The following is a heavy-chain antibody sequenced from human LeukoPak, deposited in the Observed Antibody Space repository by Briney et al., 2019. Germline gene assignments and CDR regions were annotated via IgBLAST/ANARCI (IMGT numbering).Heavy chain of an antibody. D-gene: IGHD3-16*01. CDR3: AKDGSWGDYYFYFYMDV. CDR2: ISGSGYYT. V-gene: IGHV3-23*01. CDR1: GSGFTFGNFG. J-gene: IGHJ6*03. Sequence: GGSLRLSCESSGSGFTFGNFGMSWVRQAPGKGLEWLSGISGSGYYTYYADSVKGRFTISRDNSKNTVYIQMNSLRAEDTAVYYCAKDGSWGDYYFYFYMDVRGKGTTVTVSS.